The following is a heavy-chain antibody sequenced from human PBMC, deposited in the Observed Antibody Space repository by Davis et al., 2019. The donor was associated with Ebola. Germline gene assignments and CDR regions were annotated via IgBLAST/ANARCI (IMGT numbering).Heavy chain of an antibody. CDR2: INAGNGNT. V-gene: IGHV1-3*01. CDR1: GYTFTSYA. CDR3: ARVRGIAVAGTFYYYGMDV. D-gene: IGHD6-19*01. Sequence: ASVKVSCKASGYTFTSYAMHWVRQAPGQRLEWMGWINAGNGNTKYSQKFQGRVTITRDTSASTAYMELSSLRSEDTAVYYCARVRGIAVAGTFYYYGMDVWGQGTTVTVSS. J-gene: IGHJ6*02.